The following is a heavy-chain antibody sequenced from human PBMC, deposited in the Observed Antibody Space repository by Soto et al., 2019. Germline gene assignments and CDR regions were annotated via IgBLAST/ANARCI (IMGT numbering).Heavy chain of an antibody. V-gene: IGHV3-7*01. Sequence: EVQLVESGGGLVQPGGSLRLSCAASGFTFSSYWMSWVRQAPGKGLEWVANIKQDGSEKYYVDSVKGRFTIPSDNAKNSLYLQINSLRAEDTAVYYCASDHGLHFDYWGQGTLVTVSS. CDR3: ASDHGLHFDY. D-gene: IGHD4-17*01. CDR1: GFTFSSYW. J-gene: IGHJ4*02. CDR2: IKQDGSEK.